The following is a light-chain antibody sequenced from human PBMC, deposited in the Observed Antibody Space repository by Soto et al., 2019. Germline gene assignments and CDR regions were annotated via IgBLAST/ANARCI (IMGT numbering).Light chain of an antibody. CDR3: SSYAGSNNSSYV. J-gene: IGLJ1*01. CDR2: EVS. V-gene: IGLV2-8*01. CDR1: SSDVGGYNY. Sequence: QSVLTQPPSASGSPGQSVTISCTGTSSDVGGYNYVSWYQQHPGKAPKLMIYEVSKRPSGVPDRFSGSKSGNTASLTVSGLQAEDEADYYGSSYAGSNNSSYVFGTGTKVTVL.